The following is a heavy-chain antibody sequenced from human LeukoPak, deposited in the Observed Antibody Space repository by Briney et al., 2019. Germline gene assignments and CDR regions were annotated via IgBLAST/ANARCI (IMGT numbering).Heavy chain of an antibody. Sequence: GGSLRLSCAASGFTFSSYGMHWVRQAPGKGLEWVSAISGSGGSTYYAVSVKGRFTISRDNSKNTLYLQMNSLRAEDTAVYYCAKFGRTTVTYYYYYGMDVWGQGTTVTVSS. CDR1: GFTFSSYG. CDR3: AKFGRTTVTYYYYYGMDV. D-gene: IGHD4-17*01. CDR2: ISGSGGST. J-gene: IGHJ6*02. V-gene: IGHV3-23*01.